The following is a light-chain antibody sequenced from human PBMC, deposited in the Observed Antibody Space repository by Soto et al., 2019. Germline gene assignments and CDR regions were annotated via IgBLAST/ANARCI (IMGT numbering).Light chain of an antibody. CDR2: GNS. J-gene: IGLJ1*01. V-gene: IGLV1-40*01. CDR1: SSNIGAGYD. CDR3: QSYDSRLSGLV. Sequence: QSVLTQPPSVSGAPGQRVTISCTGSSSNIGAGYDVHWYQQLPGTAPKLLIYGNSNRPSVVPDRFSGSKSGTSASLAITGLQAEDEADYYCQSYDSRLSGLVFGTGTKLTVL.